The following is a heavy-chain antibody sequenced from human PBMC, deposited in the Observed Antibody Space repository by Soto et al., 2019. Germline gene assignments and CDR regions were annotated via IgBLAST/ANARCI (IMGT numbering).Heavy chain of an antibody. D-gene: IGHD3-16*01. CDR3: ARDGLRTTDFVP. Sequence: QVQLVQSGAEMRKPGASVRVSCKPPGYTFINYGLSWVRQAPGQGLEWMGWISGYNGKANYALKLQGRVTLTTDSSTSSAYMELRSLRVDDAAVYYGARDGLRTTDFVPWGQGTLVSVSA. CDR1: GYTFINYG. J-gene: IGHJ5*02. CDR2: ISGYNGKA. V-gene: IGHV1-18*04.